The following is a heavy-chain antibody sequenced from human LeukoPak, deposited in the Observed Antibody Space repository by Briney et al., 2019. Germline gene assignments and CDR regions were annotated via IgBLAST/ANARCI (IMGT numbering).Heavy chain of an antibody. V-gene: IGHV1-2*02. CDR1: GYTFTGYY. Sequence: ASVKVSCKASGYTFTGYYMHWVRQAPGQGLEWMGWINPNSGGTNYAQKFQGRVTMTRDTSISTAYMELSRLRSDDTAVYYCARGPLGGSYSYYYYYYMDVWGKGTTVTVSS. D-gene: IGHD1-26*01. CDR2: INPNSGGT. J-gene: IGHJ6*03. CDR3: ARGPLGGSYSYYYYYYMDV.